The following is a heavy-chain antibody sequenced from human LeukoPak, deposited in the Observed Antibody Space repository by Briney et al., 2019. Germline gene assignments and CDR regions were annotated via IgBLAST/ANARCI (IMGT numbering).Heavy chain of an antibody. CDR1: GFTVSSNY. J-gene: IGHJ5*02. V-gene: IGHV3-53*01. CDR2: IYSGGST. Sequence: GGSLRLSCAASGFTVSSNYMSWVRQAPGKGLEWVSVIYSGGSTYYADSVKGRFTISRDSSQNTAYLQMNSLRAEDTAVYYCAREGVNYYDSSGYYAVSWGQGTLVTVSS. D-gene: IGHD3-22*01. CDR3: AREGVNYYDSSGYYAVS.